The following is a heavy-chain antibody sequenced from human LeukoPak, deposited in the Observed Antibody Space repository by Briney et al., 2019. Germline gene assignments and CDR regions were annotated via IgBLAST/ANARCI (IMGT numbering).Heavy chain of an antibody. CDR3: ATVNYYYDSSGYHDY. CDR1: GYTFTGYY. CDR2: INPNSGGT. D-gene: IGHD3-22*01. Sequence: VASVKVSCEASGYTFTGYYMHWVRQAPGQGLEWMGWINPNSGGTNYAQKFQGRVTMTEDTSADTAYMELSSLRSEDTAVYYCATVNYYYDSSGYHDYWGQGTLVTVSS. J-gene: IGHJ4*02. V-gene: IGHV1-2*02.